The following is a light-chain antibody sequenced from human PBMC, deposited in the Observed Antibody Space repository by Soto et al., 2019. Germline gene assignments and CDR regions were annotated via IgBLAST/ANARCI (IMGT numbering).Light chain of an antibody. Sequence: EIVLTQSPGTLSLSPGERATLSCRASQRVSSTYLAWYQQNPGQAPRLLIYGASSRAAVIPERFPGSGSGTDFSLTISRLEHEDCAVYYCQQCGCPPQTFGQGTKVEIK. CDR1: QRVSSTY. J-gene: IGKJ1*01. V-gene: IGKV3-20*01. CDR2: GAS. CDR3: QQCGCPPQT.